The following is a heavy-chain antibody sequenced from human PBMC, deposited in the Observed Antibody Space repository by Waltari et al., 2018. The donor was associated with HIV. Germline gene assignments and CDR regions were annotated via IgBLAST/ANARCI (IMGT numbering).Heavy chain of an antibody. CDR3: ARRGVLTYYYTMDV. D-gene: IGHD3-10*01. CDR2: LSDDGSDK. J-gene: IGHJ6*02. Sequence: QVQLVESGGGVVQPGRSLRLSCAASGFTFTNPGMHWLRQAPGKGLEWVAVLSDDGSDKYYADSVRGRFTISRDNSKNTLYLQMNNLRAEDTAVYFCARRGVLTYYYTMDVWGQGTTVTVSS. V-gene: IGHV3-33*05. CDR1: GFTFTNPG.